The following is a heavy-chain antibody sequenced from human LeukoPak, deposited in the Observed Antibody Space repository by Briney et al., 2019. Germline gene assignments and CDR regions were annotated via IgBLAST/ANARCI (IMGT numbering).Heavy chain of an antibody. CDR2: IYYSGST. D-gene: IGHD2-2*01. CDR1: GGSISSYY. J-gene: IGHJ4*02. CDR3: ARLVVSSLGRVFDY. Sequence: PSETLSLTCTASGGSISSYYWSWIRQPPGKGLEWIGYIYYSGSTNYNPSLKSRITISVDTSKNQFSLKLSSVTAADTAVYYCARLVVSSLGRVFDYWGQGTLVTVSS. V-gene: IGHV4-59*01.